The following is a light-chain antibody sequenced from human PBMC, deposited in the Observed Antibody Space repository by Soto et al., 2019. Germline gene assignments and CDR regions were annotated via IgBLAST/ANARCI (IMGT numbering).Light chain of an antibody. J-gene: IGKJ4*01. V-gene: IGKV2-28*01. CDR1: QSLLNNFGYSH. CDR2: LGS. Sequence: EIVMTQSPLSLPVTPGEPASISCRSSQSLLNNFGYSHLDWYLQKPGQSPQLLIYLGSNRASGVPDRFSGSGSGTDFTLKISRVEAEDVGVYYCMGALTFGRGTKVEIK. CDR3: MGALT.